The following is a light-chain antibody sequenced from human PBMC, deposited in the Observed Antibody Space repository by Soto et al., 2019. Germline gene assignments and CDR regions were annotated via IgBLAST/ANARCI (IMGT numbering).Light chain of an antibody. Sequence: EIVMTQSPASLSMSPGATATLSCSASHSVSNNLAWYQQKPGQAPRLLIYDASTRATDIPASLSPSASGTQFTLTITRPQSEDFAVYFCQQYNDWPPWTFGQGTKV. CDR1: HSVSNN. CDR2: DAS. V-gene: IGKV3-15*01. J-gene: IGKJ1*01. CDR3: QQYNDWPPWT.